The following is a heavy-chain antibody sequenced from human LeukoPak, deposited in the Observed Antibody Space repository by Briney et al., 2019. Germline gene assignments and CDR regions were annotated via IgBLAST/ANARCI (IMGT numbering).Heavy chain of an antibody. CDR1: GFTFSSYA. CDR2: ISSSGSTI. J-gene: IGHJ3*02. CDR3: GRGGGSGSHDAFDI. D-gene: IGHD3-10*01. V-gene: IGHV3-48*04. Sequence: GGSLRLSCAASGFTFSSYAMSWVRQAPGKGLEWVSYISSSGSTIYYADSVKGRFTISRDNAKNSLYLQMNSLRAEDTAVYYCGRGGGSGSHDAFDIWGQGTMVTVSS.